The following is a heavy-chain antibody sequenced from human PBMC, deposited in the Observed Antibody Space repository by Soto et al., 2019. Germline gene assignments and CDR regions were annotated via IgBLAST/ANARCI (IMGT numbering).Heavy chain of an antibody. D-gene: IGHD2-2*01. CDR2: INSNSGGT. V-gene: IGHV1-2*02. Sequence: RASVKVSCKASGYSFTGYYLHWVRQAPGQGLEWMGWINSNSGGTKYAQKFQDRVTMTRDTSIRTAYMELSRLRSDDTAVYYCARDPFVSSDIGIVPAAEGFAPWGQGTLVTVSS. CDR1: GYSFTGYY. J-gene: IGHJ5*02. CDR3: ARDPFVSSDIGIVPAAEGFAP.